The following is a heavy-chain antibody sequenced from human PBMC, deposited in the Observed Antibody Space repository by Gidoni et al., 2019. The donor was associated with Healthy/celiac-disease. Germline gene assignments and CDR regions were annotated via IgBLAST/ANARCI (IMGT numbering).Heavy chain of an antibody. Sequence: QVQLVQSGAEVKKPGASVKVSCKASGYTFTSYYMHWVRQAPGQGLEWMGIINPSGGSTSYAQKFQGRVTMTRDTSTSTVYMELSSLRSEDTAVYYCARDHPPGYCTNGVCSLGLAYGMDVWGQGTTVTVSS. J-gene: IGHJ6*02. CDR3: ARDHPPGYCTNGVCSLGLAYGMDV. CDR1: GYTFTSYY. CDR2: INPSGGST. V-gene: IGHV1-46*01. D-gene: IGHD2-8*01.